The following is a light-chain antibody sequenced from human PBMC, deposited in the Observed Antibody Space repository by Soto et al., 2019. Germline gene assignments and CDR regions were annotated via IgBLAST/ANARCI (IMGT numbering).Light chain of an antibody. CDR1: QSTRNY. CDR2: AAS. V-gene: IGKV1-39*01. CDR3: QQSYTVPLT. J-gene: IGKJ4*01. Sequence: DIQMNQSPSSLSASVGDRITMSCRASQSTRNYITWYQQKPGKVPKLLIYAASHLQPGVPSRFSGRGSGTDFTLTISSLQPEDFATYYCQQSYTVPLTFGGGTQVDI.